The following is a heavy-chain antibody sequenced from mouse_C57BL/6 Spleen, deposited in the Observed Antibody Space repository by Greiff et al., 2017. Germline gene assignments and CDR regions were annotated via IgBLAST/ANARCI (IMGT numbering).Heavy chain of an antibody. V-gene: IGHV1-39*01. J-gene: IGHJ4*01. D-gene: IGHD1-1*01. CDR2: INPNYGTT. Sequence: EVKLVESGPELVKPGASVKISCKASGYSFTDYYMNWVKQSNGKSLEWIGVINPNYGTTSYNQKFKGKATLTVDQSSSAASMQLYCLTSEDSAVNYCARCLISTGAMDYWGQGTSVTVSS. CDR3: ARCLISTGAMDY. CDR1: GYSFTDYY.